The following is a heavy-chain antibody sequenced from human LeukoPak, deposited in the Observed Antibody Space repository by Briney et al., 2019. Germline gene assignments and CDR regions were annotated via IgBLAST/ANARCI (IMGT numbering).Heavy chain of an antibody. CDR3: AGLNHYGDSTPFDY. D-gene: IGHD4-17*01. CDR2: IYYSGAT. Sequence: SETLSLTCTVSGDSMSGYYWSWTRQTPEGGLEWLGNIYYSGATNNNPSLKSRLTISVDTSRNQFSPRLSSVTAADTAVYYCAGLNHYGDSTPFDYWGQGTLVTVSS. J-gene: IGHJ4*02. V-gene: IGHV4-59*01. CDR1: GDSMSGYY.